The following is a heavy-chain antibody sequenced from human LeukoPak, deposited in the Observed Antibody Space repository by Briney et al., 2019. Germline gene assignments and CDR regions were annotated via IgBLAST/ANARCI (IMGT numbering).Heavy chain of an antibody. V-gene: IGHV4-34*01. CDR2: VNHSGST. Sequence: SETLSLTCAVYGGSFSDYYWNWIRQPPGKGLEWIGEVNHSGSTNYSPSLKSRVTISVDTFKNQFSLRLTSVTAADTAVFYCARAKRGYSSSWTLTYYFDHWGRGTLVTVSS. CDR1: GGSFSDYY. J-gene: IGHJ4*02. D-gene: IGHD6-13*01. CDR3: ARAKRGYSSSWTLTYYFDH.